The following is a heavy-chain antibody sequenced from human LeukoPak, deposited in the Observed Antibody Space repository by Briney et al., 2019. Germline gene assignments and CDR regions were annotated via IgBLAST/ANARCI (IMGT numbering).Heavy chain of an antibody. D-gene: IGHD2-15*01. J-gene: IGHJ4*02. CDR1: GFTFSNYA. CDR3: AKGATGLRIVGDD. CDR2: ITGSGNDA. Sequence: GGSLRLSCAASGFTFSNYAMTWVRQAPGKGLEWDSTITGSGNDAYYADSVKGRFTISRDNSKNMLYLQMNSLRAEDTAVYYCAKGATGLRIVGDDWGQGTLVTVSS. V-gene: IGHV3-23*01.